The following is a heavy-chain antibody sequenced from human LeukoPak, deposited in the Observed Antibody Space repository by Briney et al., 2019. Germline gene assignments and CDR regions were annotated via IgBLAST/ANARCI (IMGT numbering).Heavy chain of an antibody. J-gene: IGHJ6*02. V-gene: IGHV1-58*01. CDR2: IVVGSGNT. CDR1: GFTFTSSA. CDR3: AAARAPAYYDFWSGYYTHYYGMDV. Sequence: SVKVSCKASGFTFTSSAVQWVRQARGQRLEWIGWIVVGSGNTNYAQKFQERVTITRDMSTSTAYMELSSLRSEDTAVYYCAAARAPAYYDFWSGYYTHYYGMDVWGQGTTATVSS. D-gene: IGHD3-3*01.